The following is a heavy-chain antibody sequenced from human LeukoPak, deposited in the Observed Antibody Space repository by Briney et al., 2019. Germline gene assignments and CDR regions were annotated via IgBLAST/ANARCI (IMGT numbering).Heavy chain of an antibody. CDR3: AKCHVSGSYVSYGMDV. CDR1: GFTFSSYW. J-gene: IGHJ6*02. D-gene: IGHD1-26*01. Sequence: GGSLRLSCAASGFTFSSYWMHWVRQAPGKGLVWVSRINSDGSSTSYADSVKGRFTISRDNSKNTLYLQMNSLRAEDTAVYYCAKCHVSGSYVSYGMDVWGQGTTVTVSS. CDR2: INSDGSST. V-gene: IGHV3-74*01.